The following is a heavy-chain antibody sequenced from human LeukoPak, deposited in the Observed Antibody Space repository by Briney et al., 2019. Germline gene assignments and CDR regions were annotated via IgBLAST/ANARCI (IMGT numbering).Heavy chain of an antibody. CDR3: ARETYYYDSSGYYYYYYGMDV. V-gene: IGHV4-59*01. CDR1: SGSINNYY. D-gene: IGHD3-22*01. J-gene: IGHJ6*02. Sequence: SETLSLTCTVSSGSINNYYWSWIRQTPGKGLEWIGYILSSGSTNYNPSLKSRVTISVDTSKNQFSLKLSSVTAADTAVYYCARETYYYDSSGYYYYYYGMDVWGQGTTVTVSS. CDR2: ILSSGST.